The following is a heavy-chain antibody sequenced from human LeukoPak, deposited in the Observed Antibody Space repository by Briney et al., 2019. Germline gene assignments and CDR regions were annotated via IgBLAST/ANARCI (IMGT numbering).Heavy chain of an antibody. D-gene: IGHD3-10*01. J-gene: IGHJ5*02. CDR3: ARETYYYGSGGFDP. V-gene: IGHV4-61*01. CDR2: IYYSGST. Sequence: LETLSLTCTVSGGSVSSGSYYWSWIRQPPGKGLEWIGYIYYSGSTNYNPSLKSRVTISVDTSKNQFSLKLSSVTAADTAVYYCARETYYYGSGGFDPWGQGTLVTVSS. CDR1: GGSVSSGSYY.